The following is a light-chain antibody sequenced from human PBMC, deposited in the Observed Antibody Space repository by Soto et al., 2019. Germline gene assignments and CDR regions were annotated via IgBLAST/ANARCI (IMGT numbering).Light chain of an antibody. CDR2: DVS. CDR3: SSYTSSSNWV. CDR1: SSDVGGYNY. V-gene: IGLV2-14*01. J-gene: IGLJ3*02. Sequence: QSALTQPASVSGSPGQSIAISCTGTSSDVGGYNYVSWYQQHPGKTPNLMIYDVSNRPSGVSNRFSGSKSGNTASLTISGLQAEDEDDYYCSSYTSSSNWVFGGGTKLTVL.